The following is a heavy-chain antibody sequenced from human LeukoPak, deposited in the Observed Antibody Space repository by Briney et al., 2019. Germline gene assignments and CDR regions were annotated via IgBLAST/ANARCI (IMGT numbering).Heavy chain of an antibody. CDR3: ARGSSGYPRYFDY. Sequence: GASVKVSCKASGFTFTSSAVQWVRQARGQRLEWIGWIVVGSGNTNYAQKFQERVTITRDTSASTAYMELSSLRSEDTAVYYCARGSSGYPRYFDYWGQGTLVTVSS. CDR2: IVVGSGNT. CDR1: GFTFTSSA. V-gene: IGHV1-58*01. J-gene: IGHJ4*02. D-gene: IGHD3-22*01.